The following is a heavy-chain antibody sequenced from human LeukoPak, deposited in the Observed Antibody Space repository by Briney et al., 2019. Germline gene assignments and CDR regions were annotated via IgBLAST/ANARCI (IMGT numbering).Heavy chain of an antibody. CDR1: GFTLSSYW. J-gene: IGHJ5*02. Sequence: GGSLRLSCAASGFTLSSYWMHWVRQAPGKGLVWVSRIKSDGRTNYADSVKGRFTISRDNAKNTVSLQMNSLRAEDTAVYYCAREGGSKNWFDPWGQGTLVTVSS. D-gene: IGHD1-26*01. CDR2: IKSDGRT. V-gene: IGHV3-74*01. CDR3: AREGGSKNWFDP.